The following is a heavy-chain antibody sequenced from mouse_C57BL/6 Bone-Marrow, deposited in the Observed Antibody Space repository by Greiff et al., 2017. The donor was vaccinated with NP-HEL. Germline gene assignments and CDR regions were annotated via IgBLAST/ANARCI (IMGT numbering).Heavy chain of an antibody. CDR3: AKTRLRRGNYYYAMDY. J-gene: IGHJ4*01. V-gene: IGHV2-4*01. CDR2: IWSGGST. D-gene: IGHD2-4*01. CDR1: GFSFTSYG. Sequence: VQLVESGPGLVQPSQSLSITCTVSGFSFTSYGVHWVRQPPGKGLEWLGVIWSGGSTDYNAAFISRLSISKDNSKSQVFFKMNSLQADDTAIYYCAKTRLRRGNYYYAMDYWGQGTSVTVSS.